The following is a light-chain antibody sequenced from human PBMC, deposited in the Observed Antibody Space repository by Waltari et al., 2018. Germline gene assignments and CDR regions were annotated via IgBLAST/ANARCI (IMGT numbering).Light chain of an antibody. J-gene: IGLJ3*02. CDR1: SSNIGSNY. CDR3: ATWDDSLSINWV. CDR2: RNN. Sequence: QSVLTQPPSASGTPGQRVTVSCSGSSSNIGSNYVYWYQLLPGTAPKLRIYRNNQRPSGVPDRFSGSKSGTSASLAISGLRSEDEADYYCATWDDSLSINWVFGGGTKVTVL. V-gene: IGLV1-47*01.